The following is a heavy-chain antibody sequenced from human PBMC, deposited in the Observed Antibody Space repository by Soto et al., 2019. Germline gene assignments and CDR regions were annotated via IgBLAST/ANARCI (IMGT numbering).Heavy chain of an antibody. J-gene: IGHJ6*02. CDR2: INHSGST. V-gene: IGHV4-34*01. CDR3: ARYDFWSGLYGMDV. D-gene: IGHD3-3*01. Sequence: QVQLQQWGAGLLKPSETLSLTCAVYGGSFSGYYWSWIRQPPGKGLEWIGEINHSGSTNYNPSLKSRVTISVDTSKNQVSLKLSSVTAADTAVYYCARYDFWSGLYGMDVWGQGTTVTVSS. CDR1: GGSFSGYY.